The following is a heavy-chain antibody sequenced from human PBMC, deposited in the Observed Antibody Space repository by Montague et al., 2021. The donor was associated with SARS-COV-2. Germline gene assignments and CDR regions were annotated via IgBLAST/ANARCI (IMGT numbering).Heavy chain of an antibody. CDR2: IPAGGGA. Sequence: SETLSLTSTVSGDSITYFYWNWIRQPAGNGLEWIGRIPAGGGANYNPSLTSRVTMSMDTSKSQLDLKLNSVTGEDTAVYYCARGVVGAPPVVGYWGRGTLVTVSS. CDR1: GDSITYFY. CDR3: ARGVVGAPPVVGY. J-gene: IGHJ4*02. D-gene: IGHD2-15*01. V-gene: IGHV4-4*07.